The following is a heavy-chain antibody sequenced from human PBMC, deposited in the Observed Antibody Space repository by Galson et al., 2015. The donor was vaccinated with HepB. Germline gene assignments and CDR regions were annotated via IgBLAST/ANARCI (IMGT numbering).Heavy chain of an antibody. V-gene: IGHV6-1*01. CDR3: ASNIAVAFRVLDY. CDR1: GDSVSSNSAA. J-gene: IGHJ4*02. Sequence: CAISGDSVSSNSAAWNWIRQSPSRGLEWLGRTSYRSKWYNDYAVSVKSRITINPDTSKNQFSLQLNSVTPEDTAVYYCASNIAVAFRVLDYWGQGTLVTVSS. CDR2: TSYRSKWYN. D-gene: IGHD6-19*01.